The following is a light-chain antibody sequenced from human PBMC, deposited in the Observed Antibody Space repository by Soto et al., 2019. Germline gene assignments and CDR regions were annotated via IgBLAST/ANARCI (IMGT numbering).Light chain of an antibody. CDR3: LQDYNYPPYT. CDR2: AAS. V-gene: IGKV1-6*01. CDR1: QGIRND. J-gene: IGKJ2*01. Sequence: AIQMTQSPSSLSASGGDRVTITCRASQGIRNDLGGYQQKPWKAPKLLIYAASSLQSGAPSRFSGSGSGTDFTLTISRLQAEDFATYYCLQDYNYPPYTFGQGTKLEIK.